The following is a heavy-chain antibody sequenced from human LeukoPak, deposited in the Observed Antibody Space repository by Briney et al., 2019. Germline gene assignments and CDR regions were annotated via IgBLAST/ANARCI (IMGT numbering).Heavy chain of an antibody. Sequence: PGGSLRLSCAASGFTFSSYAMSWVRQAPGKGLEWVSAISGSGGSTYYADSVKGRFTISRDNAKNTLFLQMNSLRAEDTAVYYCAKRSKGGDSTGYYYYFDLWGRGTLVTVSS. CDR3: AKRSKGGDSTGYYYYFDL. CDR2: ISGSGGST. D-gene: IGHD3-22*01. J-gene: IGHJ2*01. CDR1: GFTFSSYA. V-gene: IGHV3-23*01.